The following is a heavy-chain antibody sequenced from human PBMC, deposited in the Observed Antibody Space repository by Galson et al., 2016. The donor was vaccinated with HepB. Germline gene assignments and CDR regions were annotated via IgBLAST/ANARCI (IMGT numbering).Heavy chain of an antibody. Sequence: SLRLSCAASGFTFSDHYIDWVRQAPGKGLEWVGSSSDNAHRYTTEYATSAKGRFAISRDGSENSLYLQMNSLKTEDTAVYYCARDFYDGSCHYMDYWGRGTLVTVSS. V-gene: IGHV3-72*01. D-gene: IGHD2/OR15-2a*01. CDR2: SSDNAHRYTT. CDR1: GFTFSDHY. J-gene: IGHJ4*02. CDR3: ARDFYDGSCHYMDY.